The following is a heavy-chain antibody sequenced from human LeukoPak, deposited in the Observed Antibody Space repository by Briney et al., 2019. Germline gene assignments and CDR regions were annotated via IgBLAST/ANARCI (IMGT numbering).Heavy chain of an antibody. Sequence: SETLSLTCTVSSGSISTSNYYWGWVRQPPGKALEWIGNIFYSGSTYYSPSLKSRVTISLDTSRNQFSLKLSSVTAADTAVYYCARSRGYSYGYDYWGQGTLVTVSS. CDR2: IFYSGST. CDR3: ARSRGYSYGYDY. J-gene: IGHJ4*02. V-gene: IGHV4-39*07. CDR1: SGSISTSNYY. D-gene: IGHD5-18*01.